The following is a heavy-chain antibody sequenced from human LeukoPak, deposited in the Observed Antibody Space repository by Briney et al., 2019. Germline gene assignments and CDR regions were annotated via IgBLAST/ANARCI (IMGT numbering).Heavy chain of an antibody. J-gene: IGHJ4*02. CDR1: GFTFSSYA. CDR2: ITSSSDST. Sequence: PGRSLRLSCAASGFTFSSYAMHWVRQAPGKGLEWISYITSSSDSTYYADSVKGRFTISRDNAKNSLYLQMNSLRDEDTALYCCARAIASYGNSAYWGQGVLVTVSS. V-gene: IGHV3-48*02. D-gene: IGHD4-23*01. CDR3: ARAIASYGNSAY.